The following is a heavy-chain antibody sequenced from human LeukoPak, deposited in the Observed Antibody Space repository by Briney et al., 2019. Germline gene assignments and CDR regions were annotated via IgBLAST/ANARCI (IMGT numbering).Heavy chain of an antibody. CDR2: IYYSGST. D-gene: IGHD4-17*01. V-gene: IGHV4-59*11. Sequence: SETLSLTCTVSGGAITVHYWSWIRHPPGKGLEWIGYIYYSGSTNYTPSLKCRVTMSVHTSKKRFSLKLSSVTAADTAVYYCARGRPPHDYGTLFDYWGQGTLVTVSS. J-gene: IGHJ4*02. CDR3: ARGRPPHDYGTLFDY. CDR1: GGAITVHY.